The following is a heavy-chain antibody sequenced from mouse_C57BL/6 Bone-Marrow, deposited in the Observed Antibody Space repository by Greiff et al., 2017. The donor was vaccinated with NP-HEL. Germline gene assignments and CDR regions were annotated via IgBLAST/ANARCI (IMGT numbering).Heavy chain of an antibody. CDR1: GYTFTSYW. J-gene: IGHJ1*03. Sequence: QVQLQQPGAELVKPGASVKLSCKASGYTFTSYWMQWVKQRPGQGLEWIGEIDPSDSYTNYNQKFKGKATLTVDTSSSTAYMQLSSLTSEDSAVYYCARPYGSSHWYFDVWGTGTTVTVSS. V-gene: IGHV1-50*01. CDR3: ARPYGSSHWYFDV. D-gene: IGHD1-1*01. CDR2: IDPSDSYT.